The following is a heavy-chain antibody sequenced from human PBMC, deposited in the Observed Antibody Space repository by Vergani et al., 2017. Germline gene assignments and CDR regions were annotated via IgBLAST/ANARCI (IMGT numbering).Heavy chain of an antibody. CDR3: ARATCSNGVCTSRDFFDN. D-gene: IGHD2-8*01. Sequence: QVQLVDSGGGFVKPGGSLRLSCAASGFTFSDYFMTWIRQAPGKGLEWLSYISPSGATIYYADSLKGRFTISRDNAKKSLFLEMKGLRTEDTAIYYCARATCSNGVCTSRDFFDNWGQGTLVTVSS. CDR1: GFTFSDYF. J-gene: IGHJ4*02. CDR2: ISPSGATI. V-gene: IGHV3-11*01.